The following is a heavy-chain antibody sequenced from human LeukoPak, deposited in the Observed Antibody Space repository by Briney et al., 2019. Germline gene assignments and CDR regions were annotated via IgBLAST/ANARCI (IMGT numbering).Heavy chain of an antibody. CDR3: ARDHDILTGKSMDA. D-gene: IGHD3-9*01. CDR2: ISSSSSYI. Sequence: GGSPRLSCAASGFTFSSYSMNWVRQAPGKGLEWVSSISSSSSYIYYADSVKGRFTISRDNAKNSLYLQMNSLRAEDTAVYYCARDHDILTGKSMDAWGQGTTVTVSS. J-gene: IGHJ6*02. V-gene: IGHV3-21*01. CDR1: GFTFSSYS.